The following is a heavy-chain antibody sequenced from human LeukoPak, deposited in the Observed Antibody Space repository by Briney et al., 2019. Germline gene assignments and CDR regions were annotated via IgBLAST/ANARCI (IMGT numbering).Heavy chain of an antibody. CDR2: ISAYNGNT. CDR3: ARGNSRSLLPYYFDY. Sequence: GASVKVSCKASDYPFTSYGFSWVRQAPGQGLEWMGWISAYNGNTNYAQTVQGRVTMSTDTSTSTVYMELRSLRSDDTAMYYCARGNSRSLLPYYFDYWGQGTLVTVSS. J-gene: IGHJ4*02. CDR1: DYPFTSYG. D-gene: IGHD2-21*01. V-gene: IGHV1-18*01.